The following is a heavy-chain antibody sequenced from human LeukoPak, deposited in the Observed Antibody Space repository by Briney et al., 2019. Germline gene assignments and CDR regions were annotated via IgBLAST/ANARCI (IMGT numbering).Heavy chain of an antibody. Sequence: PGGSLRLSCAASGFTVSSNYMSWVRQAPGKGLEWVANIKQDGSEKYYVDSVKGRFTISRDNAKNSLYLQMNSLRAEDTAVYYCARVRSGSFDYWGQGTLVTVSS. D-gene: IGHD1-26*01. CDR2: IKQDGSEK. CDR3: ARVRSGSFDY. J-gene: IGHJ4*02. V-gene: IGHV3-7*01. CDR1: GFTVSSNY.